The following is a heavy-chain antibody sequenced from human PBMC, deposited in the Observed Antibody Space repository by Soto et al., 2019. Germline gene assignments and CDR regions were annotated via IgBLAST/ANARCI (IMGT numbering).Heavy chain of an antibody. V-gene: IGHV1-46*01. Sequence: ASVKVSCKASGYTFTSYYMHWVRQAPGQGLEWMGIINPSGGSTSYAQKFRGRVTMTRDTSTSTVYMELSSLRSEDTAVYYCARDKDYDSSGYYPFGYWGQGTLVTVSS. CDR3: ARDKDYDSSGYYPFGY. J-gene: IGHJ4*02. CDR2: INPSGGST. D-gene: IGHD3-22*01. CDR1: GYTFTSYY.